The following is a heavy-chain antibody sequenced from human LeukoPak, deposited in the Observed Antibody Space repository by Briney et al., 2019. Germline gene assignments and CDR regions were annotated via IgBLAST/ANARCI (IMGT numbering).Heavy chain of an antibody. V-gene: IGHV3-23*01. CDR3: AKEEPDIVVVPAALDY. CDR1: GFTFSSYA. Sequence: PGGSLRLSCAASGFTFSSYAMSWVRQAPGKGLEWVSAISGSGGSTYYADSVKGRFTISRDNSKNTLYLQMNSLRAEDTAVYYCAKEEPDIVVVPAALDYWGQGTLVTVSS. D-gene: IGHD2-2*01. J-gene: IGHJ4*02. CDR2: ISGSGGST.